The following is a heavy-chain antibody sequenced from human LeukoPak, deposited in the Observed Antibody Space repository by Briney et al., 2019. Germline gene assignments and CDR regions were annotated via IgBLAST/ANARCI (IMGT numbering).Heavy chain of an antibody. CDR2: IWYDGSNK. CDR1: GFTFSSYG. J-gene: IGHJ4*02. Sequence: GGSLRLSCAASGFTFSSYGMHWVRQAPGKGLEWVAVIWYDGSNKYYADSVKGRFTISRDNSKTTLYLQMNSLRAEDTAVYYCAREASDYDRYYFDYWGQGTLVTVSS. D-gene: IGHD5-12*01. V-gene: IGHV3-33*01. CDR3: AREASDYDRYYFDY.